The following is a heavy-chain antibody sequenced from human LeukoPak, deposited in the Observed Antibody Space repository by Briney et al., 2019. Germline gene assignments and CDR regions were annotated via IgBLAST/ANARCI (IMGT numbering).Heavy chain of an antibody. CDR3: AKDLGDSSSWYLDY. V-gene: IGHV3-30*18. Sequence: GRSLRLSCAASGFTFGTYVMPWVRQAPGKGLEWVAVIAHDESQKFYADSVKGRFTISRDNSKNTLYLQMNSLRTEDTAVYSCAKDLGDSSSWYLDYWGRGTLVTVSS. D-gene: IGHD6-13*01. J-gene: IGHJ4*02. CDR2: IAHDESQK. CDR1: GFTFGTYV.